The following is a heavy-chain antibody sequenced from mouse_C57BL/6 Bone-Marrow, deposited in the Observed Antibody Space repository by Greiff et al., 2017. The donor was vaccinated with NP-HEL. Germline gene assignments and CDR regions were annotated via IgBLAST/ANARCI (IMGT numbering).Heavy chain of an antibody. CDR1: GFSLTSYG. D-gene: IGHD2-3*01. V-gene: IGHV2-4*01. CDR3: AQSGGYCEFAY. Sequence: VQLQQSGPGLVQPSQSLSITCTVSGFSLTSYGVHWVRQPPGKGLEWLGVIWSGGSTDYNAAFISRLSISKDNSKSQVFFKMNSLQADDTAIYYCAQSGGYCEFAYWGQGTLVTVSA. J-gene: IGHJ3*01. CDR2: IWSGGST.